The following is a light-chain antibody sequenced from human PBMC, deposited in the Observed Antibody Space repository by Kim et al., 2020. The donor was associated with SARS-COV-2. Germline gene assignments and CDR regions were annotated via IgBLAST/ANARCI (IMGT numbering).Light chain of an antibody. J-gene: IGLJ3*02. V-gene: IGLV3-1*01. CDR2: QAS. Sequence: THSISCLRDKWGVKSAYCYHHKPCPSPVVLLYQASPRPSGIPERFSASTSGTTAPLTISRTLAMDQAAYYCQACDSSTAGPNCVFGGGTQLTVL. CDR1: KWGVKS. CDR3: QACDSSTAGPNCV.